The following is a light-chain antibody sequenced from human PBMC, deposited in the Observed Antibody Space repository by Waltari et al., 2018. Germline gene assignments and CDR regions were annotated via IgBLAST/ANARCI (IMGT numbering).Light chain of an antibody. CDR3: HQYYNIPFT. CDR2: WAS. CDR1: QSVLYSSNNKNY. J-gene: IGKJ3*01. Sequence: DIVMTQSPDSLAVYLGERATINCKSSQSVLYSSNNKNYLAWYQQKPGQPPKLLIYWASTRESGVPDRLSGSGSGTDFTLTISSLQAEDVAVYYCHQYYNIPFTFGPGTKVDIK. V-gene: IGKV4-1*01.